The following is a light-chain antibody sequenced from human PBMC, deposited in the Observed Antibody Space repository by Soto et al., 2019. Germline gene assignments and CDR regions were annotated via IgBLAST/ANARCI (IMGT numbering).Light chain of an antibody. V-gene: IGLV2-14*01. J-gene: IGLJ1*01. CDR2: EVS. Sequence: QSALTQPASVSGSPGQSITISCTGTSSAVGGYNYVSWYQQHPGKAPKLMIYEVSNRPSGVSNRFSGSKSGNTASLTISGLQAEDEADYYCSSYTSSSTDCVFGTGTKVTVL. CDR3: SSYTSSSTDCV. CDR1: SSAVGGYNY.